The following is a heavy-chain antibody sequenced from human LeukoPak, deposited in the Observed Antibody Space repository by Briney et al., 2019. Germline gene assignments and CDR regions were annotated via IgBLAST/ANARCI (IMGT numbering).Heavy chain of an antibody. V-gene: IGHV4-59*01. CDR1: GGSFSGYY. J-gene: IGHJ6*03. CDR3: ARSRLASLYTGSTYYYYYYMDV. Sequence: SETLSLTCAVYGGSFSGYYWSWIRQPPGKGLEWVGYIHYLGSTNYNPSLKSRVTISVDTSKNQFSLKLSSVTAADTAVYYCARSRLASLYTGSTYYYYYYMDVWGKGTTVTISS. D-gene: IGHD5-12*01. CDR2: IHYLGST.